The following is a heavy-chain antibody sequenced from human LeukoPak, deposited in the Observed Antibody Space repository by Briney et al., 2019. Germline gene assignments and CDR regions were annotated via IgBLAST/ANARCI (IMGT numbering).Heavy chain of an antibody. CDR3: ATIAVEVCYDY. CDR1: GFTFSSYW. J-gene: IGHJ4*02. Sequence: GGSLRLSCAASGFTFSSYWMSWVRRARGKGLEWGANIKQDGREKYYVDSVKGPFTISRDNAKNSLYLQMNSLRAEDTAVYYCATIAVEVCYDYWGQGTLVTVSS. CDR2: IKQDGREK. V-gene: IGHV3-7*03. D-gene: IGHD6-19*01.